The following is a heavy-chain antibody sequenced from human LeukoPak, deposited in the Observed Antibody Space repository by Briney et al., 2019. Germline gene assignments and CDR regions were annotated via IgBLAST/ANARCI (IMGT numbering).Heavy chain of an antibody. CDR1: GFTFTNYD. D-gene: IGHD6-19*01. CDR3: ARDTYDRGWNGLFDY. Sequence: GGSLRLSCAASGFTFTNYDINWVRQVPGKGREWVSSISSSGIYIYYADSVKGRFTISRDNAKNSVSLQMDSLRAEDAAVYFCARDTYDRGWNGLFDYWGQGTLVTVSS. J-gene: IGHJ4*02. CDR2: ISSSGIYI. V-gene: IGHV3-21*01.